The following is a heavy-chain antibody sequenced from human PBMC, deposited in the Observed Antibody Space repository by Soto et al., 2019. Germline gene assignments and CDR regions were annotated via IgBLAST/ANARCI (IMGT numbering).Heavy chain of an antibody. J-gene: IGHJ5*02. D-gene: IGHD3-9*01. V-gene: IGHV3-23*01. Sequence: EVQLLESGGGLVQPGGSLRLSCAASGFTFSNYAMNWVRQAPGKGLEWVSTISGSGGSTYYADSVKGRFIISIDNSKNTLYLQMNSLRADDTAVYYCANVKPVLTGYLNLFDPWGQGTLVTVSS. CDR2: ISGSGGST. CDR3: ANVKPVLTGYLNLFDP. CDR1: GFTFSNYA.